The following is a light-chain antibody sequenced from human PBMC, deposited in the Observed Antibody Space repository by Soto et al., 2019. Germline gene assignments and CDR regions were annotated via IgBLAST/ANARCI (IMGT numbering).Light chain of an antibody. CDR2: GAS. Sequence: EIVLTQSPGTLSLSPGERATLSCRASQSVSSVSLAWYQQKPGQAPRLLVYGASTRATGIPDRFSGSGSGTAFTLTFSRLEPEDFAVYYCQQYGGSPLVTFGQGTKLEIK. J-gene: IGKJ2*01. CDR1: QSVSSVS. V-gene: IGKV3-20*01. CDR3: QQYGGSPLVT.